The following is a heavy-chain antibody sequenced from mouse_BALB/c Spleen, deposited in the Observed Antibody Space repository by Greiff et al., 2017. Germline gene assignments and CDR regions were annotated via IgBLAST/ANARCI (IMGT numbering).Heavy chain of an antibody. CDR3: ARELTATFDY. CDR2: IWAGGST. CDR1: GFSLTSYG. Sequence: VKLMESGPGLVAPSQSLSITCTVSGFSLTSYGVHWVRQPPGKGLEWLGVIWAGGSTNYNSALMSRLSISKDNSKSQVFLKMNSQQTDDTAMYYYARELTATFDYWGQGTTLTVSS. V-gene: IGHV2-9*02. D-gene: IGHD1-2*01. J-gene: IGHJ2*01.